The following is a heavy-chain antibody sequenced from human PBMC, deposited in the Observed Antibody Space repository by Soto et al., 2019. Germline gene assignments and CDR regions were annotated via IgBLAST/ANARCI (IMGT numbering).Heavy chain of an antibody. CDR2: IYYSGST. J-gene: IGHJ4*02. V-gene: IGHV4-59*01. D-gene: IGHD2-15*01. Sequence: QVQLQESGPGLVKPSETLSLTCTVSGGSISSYYWSWIRQPPGKGLEWIGYIYYSGSTNYNPSLKSRVTLSVDTSKNQFSLKLSSVTAADTAVYYCAREGYCSGGSCRRGFDYWGQGTLVTVSS. CDR3: AREGYCSGGSCRRGFDY. CDR1: GGSISSYY.